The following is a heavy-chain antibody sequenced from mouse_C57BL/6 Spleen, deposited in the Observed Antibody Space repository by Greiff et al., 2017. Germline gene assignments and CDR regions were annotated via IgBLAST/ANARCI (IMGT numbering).Heavy chain of an antibody. CDR3: ARRGYGSLGWYFDV. V-gene: IGHV5-9*01. D-gene: IGHD1-1*01. CDR2: ISGGGGNT. J-gene: IGHJ1*03. Sequence: EVMLVESGGGLVKPGGSLKLSCAASGFTFSSYTMSWVRQTPEKRLEWVATISGGGGNTYYPDSVKGRFTISRDNAKNTLYLQMSSLRSEDTALYYCARRGYGSLGWYFDVWGTGTTVTVSS. CDR1: GFTFSSYT.